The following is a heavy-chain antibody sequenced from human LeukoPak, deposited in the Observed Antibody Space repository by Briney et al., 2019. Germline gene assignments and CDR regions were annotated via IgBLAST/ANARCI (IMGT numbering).Heavy chain of an antibody. Sequence: AGGSLRLSCAASGFTFSSYGMHWVRQAPGKGLGWVAVIRYDGSSKYYADSVKGRFTISRDNSKNTLYLQMNSLRAEDTAVYYFANDTIVVVPAAIPDYWGQEPLVTASP. CDR2: IRYDGSSK. CDR3: ANDTIVVVPAAIPDY. CDR1: GFTFSSYG. V-gene: IGHV3-30*02. D-gene: IGHD2-2*02. J-gene: IGHJ4*02.